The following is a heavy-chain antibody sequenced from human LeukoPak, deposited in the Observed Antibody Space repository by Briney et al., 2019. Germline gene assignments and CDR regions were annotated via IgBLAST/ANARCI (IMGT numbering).Heavy chain of an antibody. CDR1: GGSFSGYY. Sequence: SETLSLTCAVYGGSFSGYYWSWIRQPPGKGLEWIGEINHSGSTNYNPSLKSRVTISVDTSKNQFSLKLSSVTAADTAVYYCARVADVSSGDAFDIWGQGTMVTVSS. D-gene: IGHD6-25*01. J-gene: IGHJ3*02. CDR3: ARVADVSSGDAFDI. CDR2: INHSGST. V-gene: IGHV4-34*01.